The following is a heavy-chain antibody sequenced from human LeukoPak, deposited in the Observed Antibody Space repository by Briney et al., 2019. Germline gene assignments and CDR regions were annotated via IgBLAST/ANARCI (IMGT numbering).Heavy chain of an antibody. CDR1: GFTFSGSA. J-gene: IGHJ4*02. Sequence: QPGGSLRLSCAASGFTFSGSAMHWVRQASGKGLERVGRIRSKANSYATAYAASVKGRFTISRDDSKNTAYLQMNSLKTEDTAVYYCTRRYDILTGYDDYWGQGTLVTVSS. CDR3: TRRYDILTGYDDY. CDR2: IRSKANSYAT. V-gene: IGHV3-73*01. D-gene: IGHD3-9*01.